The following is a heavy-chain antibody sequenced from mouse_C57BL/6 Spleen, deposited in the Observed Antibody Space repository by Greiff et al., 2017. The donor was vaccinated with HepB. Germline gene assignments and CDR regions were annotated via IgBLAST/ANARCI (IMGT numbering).Heavy chain of an antibody. CDR1: GHAFSSSW. J-gene: IGHJ4*01. CDR2: IYPGDGDT. CDR3: ARSRPFMDY. Sequence: QLQQSGPSLLKPGASLKISCKASGHAFSSSWMNWVKQRPGKGLEWIGRIYPGDGDTNYNGKFKGKATLTADKSSSTAYMQLSSLTSEDSAVYFCARSRPFMDYWGQGTSVTVSS. V-gene: IGHV1-82*01.